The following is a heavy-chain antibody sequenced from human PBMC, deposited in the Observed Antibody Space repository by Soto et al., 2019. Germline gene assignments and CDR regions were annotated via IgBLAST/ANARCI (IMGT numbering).Heavy chain of an antibody. CDR3: ASSPIAARVWFDP. V-gene: IGHV1-69*02. CDR2: IIPILGIA. J-gene: IGHJ5*02. CDR1: GGTFSSYT. D-gene: IGHD6-6*01. Sequence: QVQLVQSGAEVKKPGSSVKVSCKASGGTFSSYTLSWVRQAPGQGLEWMGRIIPILGIANYAQKFQGRVTITADKSTSTAYMELSSLRSEDTAVYYCASSPIAARVWFDPWGQGTLVTVSS.